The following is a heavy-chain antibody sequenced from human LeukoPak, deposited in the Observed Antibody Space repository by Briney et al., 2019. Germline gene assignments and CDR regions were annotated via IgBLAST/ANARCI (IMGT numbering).Heavy chain of an antibody. CDR2: FYYSGSP. CDR1: GASISSYN. V-gene: IGHV4-59*08. Sequence: PSGTLSLTCSVSGASISSYNWGWIRQPPGKGLEWIGHFYYSGSPNYTPSLRSRLTMSVDTSKNQFPLRLASATAADTALYYCATYYDSGVYYPFWGLGILVTVSS. CDR3: ATYYDSGVYYPF. D-gene: IGHD3-22*01. J-gene: IGHJ4*02.